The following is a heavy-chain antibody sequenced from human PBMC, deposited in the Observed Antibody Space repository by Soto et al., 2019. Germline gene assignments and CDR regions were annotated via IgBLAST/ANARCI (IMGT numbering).Heavy chain of an antibody. CDR2: IYSGGTT. CDR1: GFTVSSNY. CDR3: TRDLNHDTGP. Sequence: GGSLRLSCAASGFTVSSNYMSWVRQAPGKGLEWVSVIYSGGTTYYADSVKGRFTISRDNSKNTLYLQMNSLRAEDTAVYYCTRDLNHDTGPWGQGTQVTVSS. D-gene: IGHD2-8*02. J-gene: IGHJ5*02. V-gene: IGHV3-66*01.